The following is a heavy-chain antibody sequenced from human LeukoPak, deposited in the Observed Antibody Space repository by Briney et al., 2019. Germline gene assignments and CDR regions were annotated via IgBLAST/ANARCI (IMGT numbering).Heavy chain of an antibody. CDR3: ARGVGRMAARRWSYNWFDP. D-gene: IGHD6-6*01. CDR1: GGSFSGYY. Sequence: SETLSLTCAVYGGSFSGYYWSWIRQPPGKGLEWIGEINHSGSTNYNPSLKSRVTISVDTSKNQFSLKLSSVTAADTAVYYCARGVGRMAARRWSYNWFDPWGQGTLVTVSS. V-gene: IGHV4-34*01. CDR2: INHSGST. J-gene: IGHJ5*02.